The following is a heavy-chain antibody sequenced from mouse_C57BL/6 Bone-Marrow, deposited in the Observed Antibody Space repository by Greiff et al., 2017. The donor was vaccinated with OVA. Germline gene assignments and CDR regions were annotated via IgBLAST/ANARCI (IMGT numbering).Heavy chain of an antibody. CDR1: GYSITSGYY. J-gene: IGHJ2*01. D-gene: IGHD6-5*01. CDR3: ARGPNYFDY. V-gene: IGHV3-6*01. CDR2: ISYDGSN. Sequence: EVQRVESGPGLVKPSQSLSLTCSVTGYSITSGYYWNWIRQFPGNKLEWMGYISYDGSNNYNPSLKNRISITRDTSKNQFFLKLNSVTTEDTATYYCARGPNYFDYWGQGTTLTVSS.